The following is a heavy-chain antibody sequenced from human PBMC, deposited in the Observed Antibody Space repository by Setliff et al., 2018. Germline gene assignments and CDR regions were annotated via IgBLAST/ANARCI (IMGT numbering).Heavy chain of an antibody. Sequence: TLSLTCTMSGVSFSSGGSYWSWLRQRPGKGLEWIGYIYYSGTTSYNPSLKSRVSISVDTSKTYLSLRLTSVTAADTAVYYCATSGFCSAGSCYSFDDWGQGALVTVSS. CDR2: IYYSGTT. CDR3: ATSGFCSAGSCYSFDD. CDR1: GVSFSSGGSY. J-gene: IGHJ4*02. D-gene: IGHD2-15*01. V-gene: IGHV4-31*03.